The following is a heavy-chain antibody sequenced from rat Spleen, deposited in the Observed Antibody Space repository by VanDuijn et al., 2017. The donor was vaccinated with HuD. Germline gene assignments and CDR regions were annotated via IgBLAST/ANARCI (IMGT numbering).Heavy chain of an antibody. CDR1: GFTFDNYY. CDR3: ARWGYSRPLDVMDA. J-gene: IGHJ4*01. V-gene: IGHV5-25*01. CDR2: ISTGGGNT. Sequence: EVQLVESGGGLVQPGRSMQLSCAASGFTFDNYYMAWVRQAPTKGLEWVASISTGGGNTYYRDSVKGRFTISRDNAKRTLYLQMDSLRSEDTATYYWARWGYSRPLDVMDAWGQGASVTVSS. D-gene: IGHD1-2*01.